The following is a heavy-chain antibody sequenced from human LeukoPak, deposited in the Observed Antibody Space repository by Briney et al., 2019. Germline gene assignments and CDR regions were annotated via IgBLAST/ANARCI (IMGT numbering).Heavy chain of an antibody. D-gene: IGHD5-18*01. CDR2: IKQDGSEK. CDR3: ARNQWLPFDAFDI. V-gene: IGHV3-7*01. J-gene: IGHJ3*02. CDR1: GFTFSSYW. Sequence: RGSLRLSCAASGFTFSSYWMSWVRQAPGKGLECVASIKQDGSEKYYVDSVKGRFTISRDNTKNSLYLQMNSLRADDTAVYYCARNQWLPFDAFDIWGQGTMVTVSS.